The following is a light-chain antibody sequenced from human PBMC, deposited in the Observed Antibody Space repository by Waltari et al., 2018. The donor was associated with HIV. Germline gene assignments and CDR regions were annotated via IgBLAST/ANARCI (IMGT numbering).Light chain of an antibody. CDR2: AAS. CDR1: QDISNN. J-gene: IGKJ2*01. Sequence: DIQMTQSPSSLSVPIGDRVIITCRASQDISNNLAWYQQKPGTVPKLLIYAASTLQSGVPSRFSGSGSGTDFTLTIDSLQSEDIATYYCQKYNTVPYTFGQGTNLEI. V-gene: IGKV1-27*01. CDR3: QKYNTVPYT.